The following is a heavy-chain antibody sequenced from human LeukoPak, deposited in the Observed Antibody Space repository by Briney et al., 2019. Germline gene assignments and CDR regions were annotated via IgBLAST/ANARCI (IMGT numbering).Heavy chain of an antibody. V-gene: IGHV3-23*01. CDR1: GFTFCSYA. CDR2: ISGSGGIT. J-gene: IGHJ6*02. D-gene: IGHD1-1*01. CDR3: ARDRTGPGDV. Sequence: GGSLRLSCSASGFTFCSYAMSWVRQAPGKGLEWVSLISGSGGITYYADSVKGRFTISRDNSKNTLYMQMYSLRAEDAAVYYCARDRTGPGDVWGQGTTVTVSS.